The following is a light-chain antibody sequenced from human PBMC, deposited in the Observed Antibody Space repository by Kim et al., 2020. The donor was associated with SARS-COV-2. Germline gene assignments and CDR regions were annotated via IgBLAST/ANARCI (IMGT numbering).Light chain of an antibody. CDR1: RIGSKD. CDR2: KNI. CDR3: QVWDSDTEV. J-gene: IGLJ1*01. Sequence: GALGQPARVAGGGNRIGSKDVHWYQHRPGQAPVLVIYKNINRPSEIPERFSGSNSGNMATLTISRAQAADEADYYCQVWDSDTEVFGPGTKVTVL. V-gene: IGLV3-9*01.